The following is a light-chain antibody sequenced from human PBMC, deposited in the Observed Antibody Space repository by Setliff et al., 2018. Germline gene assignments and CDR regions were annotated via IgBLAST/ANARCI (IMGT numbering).Light chain of an antibody. CDR2: EVT. Sequence: QSVLTQPPSASGSPGQSVTISCTGTSRDVGGYNYVSWYQQHPGKAPKLLIYEVTKRPSGVPDRFSGSKSGNTASLTVSGLQAEDEADYYCNSYVASNKSVFGTGTKVTVL. CDR1: SRDVGGYNY. V-gene: IGLV2-8*01. CDR3: NSYVASNKSV. J-gene: IGLJ1*01.